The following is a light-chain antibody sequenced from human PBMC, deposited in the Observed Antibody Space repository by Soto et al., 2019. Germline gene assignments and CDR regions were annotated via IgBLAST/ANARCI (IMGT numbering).Light chain of an antibody. CDR1: SSDVGAYNS. V-gene: IGLV2-14*01. Sequence: QSALTQPASVSGPPGQSITISCTGTSSDVGAYNSVAWYQHNPGKAPKLMIYDVSNRPSGVSSRFSGSKSANTASLSISGLQADDEADYYCSSYTSSSTLVFGTGTKLTVL. J-gene: IGLJ1*01. CDR3: SSYTSSSTLV. CDR2: DVS.